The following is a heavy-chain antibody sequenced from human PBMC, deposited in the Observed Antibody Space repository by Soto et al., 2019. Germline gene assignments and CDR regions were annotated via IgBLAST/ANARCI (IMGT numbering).Heavy chain of an antibody. CDR1: GYTFSSYA. Sequence: QVQLVQSGAEVKKPGASVKVSCKASGYTFSSYAMHWVRQAPGQRLEWMGWINAGNGNTKYSQKFQGRVTITRDTSASTAYMELSSLRSEDSAVYYCARVSAPDNWFDPWGQGTLVTVSS. J-gene: IGHJ5*02. D-gene: IGHD6-25*01. CDR2: INAGNGNT. CDR3: ARVSAPDNWFDP. V-gene: IGHV1-3*01.